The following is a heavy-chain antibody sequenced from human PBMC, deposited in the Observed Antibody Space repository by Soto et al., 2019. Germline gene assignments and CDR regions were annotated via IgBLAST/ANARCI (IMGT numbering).Heavy chain of an antibody. D-gene: IGHD6-19*01. CDR2: IGTAGDT. J-gene: IGHJ6*03. CDR1: GLTFSSYD. V-gene: IGHV3-13*01. Sequence: PGGSLRLSCAASGLTFSSYDMHWVRQATGKGLEWVSAIGTAGDTYYPGSVKGRFTTSRENAKNSLYLQMNSLRAGDTAVYYCARNVVAGTVGYMDVWGKGTTVTVSS. CDR3: ARNVVAGTVGYMDV.